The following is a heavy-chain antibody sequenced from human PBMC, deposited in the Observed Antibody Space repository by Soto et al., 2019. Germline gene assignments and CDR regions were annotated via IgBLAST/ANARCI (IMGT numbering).Heavy chain of an antibody. CDR2: IYYSGST. Sequence: PSEPLSLTCTVSGGSISSGDYSWSAIRQPPGKGLEWIGYIYYSGSTYYNPSLKIRVTISVDTSKNQFSLKLSSVTAADTAVYFCASMTTVTTSIVPSIRRSSYHGMDVWGQGSTVTVSS. J-gene: IGHJ6*02. V-gene: IGHV4-30-4*01. CDR3: ASMTTVTTSIVPSIRRSSYHGMDV. D-gene: IGHD4-4*01. CDR1: GGSISSGDYS.